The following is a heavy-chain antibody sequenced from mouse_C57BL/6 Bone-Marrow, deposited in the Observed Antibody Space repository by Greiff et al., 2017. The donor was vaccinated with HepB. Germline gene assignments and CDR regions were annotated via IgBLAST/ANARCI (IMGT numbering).Heavy chain of an antibody. J-gene: IGHJ1*03. V-gene: IGHV14-3*01. Sequence: EVQLQESVAELVRPGASVKLSCTASGFNIKNTYMHWVKQRPEQGLEWIGRIDPANGNTKYAPKFQGKATITADTSSNTAYLQLSSLTSEDTAIYYCALHYYGSRWYFDVWGTGTTVTVSS. CDR2: IDPANGNT. CDR3: ALHYYGSRWYFDV. CDR1: GFNIKNTY. D-gene: IGHD1-1*01.